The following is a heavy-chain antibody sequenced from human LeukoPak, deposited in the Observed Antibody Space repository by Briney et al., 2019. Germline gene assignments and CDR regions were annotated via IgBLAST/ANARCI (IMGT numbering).Heavy chain of an antibody. J-gene: IGHJ4*02. CDR3: AGEGPRLPYYFDY. CDR2: INHSGST. V-gene: IGHV4-34*01. D-gene: IGHD3-16*01. CDR1: GGSFSGYY. Sequence: SETLSLTCAVYGGSFSGYYWSWIRQPPGKGLEWIGEINHSGSTNYNPSLKSRVTISVDTSKNQFSLKLSSVTAADTAVYYCAGEGPRLPYYFDYWGQGTLVTVSS.